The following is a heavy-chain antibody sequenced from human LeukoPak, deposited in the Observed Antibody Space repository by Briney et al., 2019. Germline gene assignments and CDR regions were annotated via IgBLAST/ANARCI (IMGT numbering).Heavy chain of an antibody. D-gene: IGHD6-19*01. Sequence: SETLSLTCAVYGGSFSGYYWSWIRQPPGKGLEWIGEINHRVSTNYNPSLKSRVTISVDTSKNQFSLKLSSVTAADTAVYYCARGPYSSGWYTPERDPGLLGYWGQGTLVTVSS. CDR1: GGSFSGYY. J-gene: IGHJ4*02. CDR3: ARGPYSSGWYTPERDPGLLGY. CDR2: INHRVST. V-gene: IGHV4-34*01.